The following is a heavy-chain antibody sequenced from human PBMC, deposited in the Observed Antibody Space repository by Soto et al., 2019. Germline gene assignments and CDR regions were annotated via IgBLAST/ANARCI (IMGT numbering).Heavy chain of an antibody. Sequence: SETLSLTCTVSGGSIISYYWSWIRQPPGKGLEWIGYIYYSGSTYYNPSLKSRVTMSVDTSKNQFSLKLSSVTAVDTAVYYCERGQLLPEYWGQGTLVTVSS. CDR2: IYYSGST. J-gene: IGHJ4*02. D-gene: IGHD2-15*01. CDR1: GGSIISYY. CDR3: ERGQLLPEY. V-gene: IGHV4-59*12.